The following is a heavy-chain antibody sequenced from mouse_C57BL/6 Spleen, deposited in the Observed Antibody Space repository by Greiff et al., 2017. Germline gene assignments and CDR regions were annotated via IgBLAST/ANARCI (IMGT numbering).Heavy chain of an antibody. V-gene: IGHV1-26*01. CDR1: GYTFTDYY. J-gene: IGHJ4*01. CDR2: INPNNGGT. Sequence: VQLQQSGPELVKPGASVKISCKASGYTFTDYYMNWVKQSHGKSLEWIGDINPNNGGTSYNQKFKGKATLTVDKSSSTAYMELRSLTSEDSAVDYCARGRDYGYYAMDYWGQGTSVTVSS. CDR3: ARGRDYGYYAMDY. D-gene: IGHD2-4*01.